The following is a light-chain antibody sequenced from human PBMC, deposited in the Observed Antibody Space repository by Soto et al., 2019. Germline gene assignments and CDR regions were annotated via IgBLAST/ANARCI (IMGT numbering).Light chain of an antibody. CDR1: QSVSSNY. CDR3: QPYGSSPWT. CDR2: GAS. V-gene: IGKV3-20*01. J-gene: IGKJ1*01. Sequence: EIVLTQSPGTLSLSPGERATLSCRASQSVSSNYLAWYQQKPGQTPRLLIYGASSRATGIPDRFSGSGSGTDFTLTISRLELEDFAVFYCQPYGSSPWTFGQGTKVEIK.